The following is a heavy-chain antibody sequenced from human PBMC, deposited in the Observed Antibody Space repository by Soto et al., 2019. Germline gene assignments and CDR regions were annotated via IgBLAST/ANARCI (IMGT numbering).Heavy chain of an antibody. J-gene: IGHJ4*02. CDR1: GGSVSSGSYY. Sequence: SETLSLTCTVSGGSVSSGSYYWSWIRQPPGKGLEWIGYIYYSGSTDYNPSLKSRVTISVDTSKNQFSLKLSSVTAADTAVYYCAEFPTVKSRTIDYWGQGTLVTVS. CDR2: IYYSGST. D-gene: IGHD4-17*01. V-gene: IGHV4-61*01. CDR3: AEFPTVKSRTIDY.